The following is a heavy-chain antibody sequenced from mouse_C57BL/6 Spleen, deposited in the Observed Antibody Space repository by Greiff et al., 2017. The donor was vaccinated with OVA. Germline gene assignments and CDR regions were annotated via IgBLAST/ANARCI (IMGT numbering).Heavy chain of an antibody. J-gene: IGHJ2*01. CDR2: IYPGDGDT. CDR1: GYAFSSYW. V-gene: IGHV1-80*01. CDR3: ARGDYYGSSYYFDY. Sequence: QVHVKQSGAELVKPGASVKISCKASGYAFSSYWMNWVKQRPGKGLEWIGQIYPGDGDTNYNGKFKGKATLTADKSSSTAYMQLSSLTSEDSAVYFCARGDYYGSSYYFDYWGQGTTLTVSS. D-gene: IGHD1-1*01.